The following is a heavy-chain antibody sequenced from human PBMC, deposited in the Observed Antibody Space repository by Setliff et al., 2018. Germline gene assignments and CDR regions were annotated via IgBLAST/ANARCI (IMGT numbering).Heavy chain of an antibody. CDR1: GYTFTNYG. D-gene: IGHD3-22*01. V-gene: IGHV1-18*01. CDR3: ARINFYVSSGYYHAPDY. CDR2: INNYNTNT. J-gene: IGHJ4*02. Sequence: GASVKVSCKASGYTFTNYGITWVRQAPGQGLEWMGWINNYNTNTKYAQKLQGRVTMTTDTSTSTAYMELRSLRSDDTAVYYCARINFYVSSGYYHAPDYWGQGTLVTVSS.